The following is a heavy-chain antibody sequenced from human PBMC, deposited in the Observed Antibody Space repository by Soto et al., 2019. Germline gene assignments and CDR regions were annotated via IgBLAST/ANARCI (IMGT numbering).Heavy chain of an antibody. CDR2: ISAYNGNT. J-gene: IGHJ4*02. D-gene: IGHD2-21*02. CDR3: ARDLISIVVVTGAFGY. V-gene: IGHV1-18*01. CDR1: GYTFTSYG. Sequence: QVQLVQSGAEVKKPGASVKVSCKASGYTFTSYGISWVRQAPGQGLEWMGWISAYNGNTNYAQKLQGRVTMTTDTTTSTAYMELRSLGSDDTAVYYCARDLISIVVVTGAFGYWGQGTLVTVSS.